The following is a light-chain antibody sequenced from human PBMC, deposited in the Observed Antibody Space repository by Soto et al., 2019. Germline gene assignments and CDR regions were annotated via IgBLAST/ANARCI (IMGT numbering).Light chain of an antibody. CDR3: SAYTVSRTYV. CDR1: SSDVGAYNF. J-gene: IGLJ1*01. CDR2: NVY. V-gene: IGLV2-14*03. Sequence: SVLTQPPSASWSPGQSITISCTGTSSDVGAYNFVSWHQQHPGKAPKLMIYNVYDRPSGISYRFSGSKSGNTASLTISGLQGEDEADYYCSAYTVSRTYVFGTGTKVTVL.